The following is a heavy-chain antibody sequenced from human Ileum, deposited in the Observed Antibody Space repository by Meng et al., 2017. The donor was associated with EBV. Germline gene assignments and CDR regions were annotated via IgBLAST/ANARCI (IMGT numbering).Heavy chain of an antibody. D-gene: IGHD5-24*01. CDR3: AGKREDVNAWPFDY. J-gene: IGHJ4*02. CDR2: ILHSGIT. Sequence: QVHLPAPGPGLVNPTGTLSPNCAVSGVSISILIGRTRVRQPPGKDMEWIGEILHSGITNYNPSLKSRVNISVDKSKSQFSLKLSSVTAADTAVYSCAGKREDVNAWPFDYWGQATLVTVSS. V-gene: IGHV4-4*01. CDR1: GVSISILIG.